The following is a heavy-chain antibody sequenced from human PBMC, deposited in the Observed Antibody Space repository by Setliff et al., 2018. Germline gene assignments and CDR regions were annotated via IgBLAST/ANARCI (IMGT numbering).Heavy chain of an antibody. CDR2: INNYSFKT. J-gene: IGHJ5*02. CDR1: GYTFTNYG. CDR3: MRLVRFCSRTVCQRTSGDEA. V-gene: IGHV1-18*01. Sequence: ASVKVSCKPSGYTFTNYGITWVRQAPGQGLEWMGWINNYSFKTNYPQKFLGRVTVTTDTSTGTAYMEVGSLTSDDTAVYYCMRLVRFCSRTVCQRTSGDEAWGQGALVTVSS. D-gene: IGHD3-3*01.